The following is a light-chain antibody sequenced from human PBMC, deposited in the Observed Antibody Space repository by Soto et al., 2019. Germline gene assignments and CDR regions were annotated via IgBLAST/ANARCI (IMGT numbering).Light chain of an antibody. CDR2: EGS. CDR1: SSDVGSYNL. J-gene: IGLJ2*01. Sequence: QSVLTQPASVSGSPGQSITISCTGTSSDVGSYNLVSWYPQHPGKSPKLMIYEGSKRPSGVSNRFSGSKSGNTASLTISGLQAEDEADYSCCSYAGSSTYVVFGGGTKLTVL. CDR3: CSYAGSSTYVV. V-gene: IGLV2-23*01.